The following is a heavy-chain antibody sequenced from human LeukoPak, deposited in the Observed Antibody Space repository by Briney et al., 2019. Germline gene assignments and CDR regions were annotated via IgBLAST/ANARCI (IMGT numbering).Heavy chain of an antibody. CDR1: GGSISSGSYY. V-gene: IGHV4-61*02. CDR3: ARGSMFIEWLPPYYYYMDV. D-gene: IGHD3-3*01. J-gene: IGHJ6*03. CDR2: IYTSGST. Sequence: SETLSLTCTVSGGSISSGSYYWSWIRQPAGKGLEWIGRIYTSGSTNYNPSLKSRVTISVDTSKNQFSLKLSSVTAADTAVYYCARGSMFIEWLPPYYYYMDVWGKGTTVTVSS.